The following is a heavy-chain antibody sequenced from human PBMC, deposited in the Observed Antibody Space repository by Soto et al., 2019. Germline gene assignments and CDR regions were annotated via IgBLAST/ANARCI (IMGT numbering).Heavy chain of an antibody. Sequence: PGESLKISCKGSGYSFTSYWIGWVRQMPGKGLEWMGIIYPGDSDTRYSPSFQGQVTISADKSISTAYLQWSSLKASDTAMYYCASSEARNYYYYGMDVWGQGTTVTVSS. CDR2: IYPGDSDT. CDR3: ASSEARNYYYYGMDV. J-gene: IGHJ6*02. CDR1: GYSFTSYW. V-gene: IGHV5-51*01. D-gene: IGHD6-6*01.